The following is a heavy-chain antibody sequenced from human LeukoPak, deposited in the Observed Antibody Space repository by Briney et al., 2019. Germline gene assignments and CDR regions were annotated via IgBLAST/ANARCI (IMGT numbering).Heavy chain of an antibody. D-gene: IGHD6-13*01. CDR3: AGIAAGRFDY. Sequence: GGSLRLSXAASGFTFSSYWMHWVRQAQGKGLVWVSRINSDGSSTSYADSVKGRFTISRDNAKNTLYLQMNSLRAEDTAVYYCAGIAAGRFDYWGQGTLVTVSS. CDR1: GFTFSSYW. J-gene: IGHJ4*02. CDR2: INSDGSST. V-gene: IGHV3-74*01.